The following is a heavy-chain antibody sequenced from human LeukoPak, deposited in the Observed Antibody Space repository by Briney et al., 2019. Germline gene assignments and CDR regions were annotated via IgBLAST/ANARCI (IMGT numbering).Heavy chain of an antibody. CDR2: INNDGSST. D-gene: IGHD3-3*01. CDR1: GFTFTNYW. CDR3: ARASYYDFWSGYYPYYYGMDV. J-gene: IGHJ6*02. Sequence: PGGSLKLSCAASGFTFTNYWIYWVRQAPGKGLVWVSRINNDGSSTMYADSVKGRFIISRDNAKNTLYLQMNSLRAEDTAVYYCARASYYDFWSGYYPYYYGMDVWGQGTTVTVSS. V-gene: IGHV3-74*03.